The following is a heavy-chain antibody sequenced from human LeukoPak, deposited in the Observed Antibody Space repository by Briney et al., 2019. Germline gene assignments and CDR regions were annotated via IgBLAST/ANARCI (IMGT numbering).Heavy chain of an antibody. CDR2: ISSSGSTI. CDR3: ARVPIVVVPAAITAYYYCYGMDV. D-gene: IGHD2-2*02. CDR1: GFTFSDYY. V-gene: IGHV3-11*01. J-gene: IGHJ6*02. Sequence: GGSLRLSCAASGFTFSDYYMSWIRQAPGKGLEWVSYISSSGSTIYYADSVKGRFTISRDNAKTSLYLQMKSLRAEDTAVYYCARVPIVVVPAAITAYYYCYGMDVWGQGTTVTVSS.